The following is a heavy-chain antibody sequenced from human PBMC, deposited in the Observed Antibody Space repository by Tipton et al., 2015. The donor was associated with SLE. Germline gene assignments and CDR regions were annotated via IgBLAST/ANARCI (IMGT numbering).Heavy chain of an antibody. CDR3: ACDSNASSEYYYFRGPDF. CDR1: GASITRTSYY. J-gene: IGHJ4*02. D-gene: IGHD3-22*01. CDR2: IYYTGST. Sequence: TLSLTCSVSGASITRTSYYWGWIRQPPGKGLEWVGGIYYTGSTYYNASLKSRVTILVDTSKNQFSLKLSSVTAADTAVHYCACDSNASSEYYYFRGPDFRGQGTLVTVSS. V-gene: IGHV4-39*07.